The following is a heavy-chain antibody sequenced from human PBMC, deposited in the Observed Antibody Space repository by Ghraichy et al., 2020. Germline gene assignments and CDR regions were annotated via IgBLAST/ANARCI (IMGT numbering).Heavy chain of an antibody. D-gene: IGHD4-17*01. J-gene: IGHJ6*03. CDR1: GGTFSSYA. Sequence: SVKVSCKASGGTFSSYAISWVRQAPGQGLEWMGGIIPIFGTANYAQKFQGRVTITADESTSTAYMELSSLRSEDTAVYYCARGSTVTHSRYYYYYMDVWGKGTTVTVSS. V-gene: IGHV1-69*13. CDR3: ARGSTVTHSRYYYYYMDV. CDR2: IIPIFGTA.